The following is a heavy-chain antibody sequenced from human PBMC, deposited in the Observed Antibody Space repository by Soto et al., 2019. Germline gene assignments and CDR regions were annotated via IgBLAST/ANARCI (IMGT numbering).Heavy chain of an antibody. D-gene: IGHD3-10*01. V-gene: IGHV4-31*03. CDR1: GTSISSADYY. CDR3: ARTFYRFGHQHYWFDP. Sequence: QVQLQGSGPGLVKPSQTLSLTCTVSGTSISSADYYWSWIRQHPGKGLEWIGYIYYSGSTSYNPSLESRVTISVDTSKNQFSLKLSAVTAADTAVYYCARTFYRFGHQHYWFDPWGQGTLVTVSS. J-gene: IGHJ5*02. CDR2: IYYSGST.